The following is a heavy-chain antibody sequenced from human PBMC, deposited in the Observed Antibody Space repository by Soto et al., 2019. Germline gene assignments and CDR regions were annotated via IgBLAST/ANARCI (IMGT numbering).Heavy chain of an antibody. CDR2: IDPSGGGT. CDR3: AAELVVTAASIDI. V-gene: IGHV1-46*01. Sequence: GASVKVSCKSSGYTLTRYYMHWVRQAPGQGLEWMGRIDPSGGGTIHAQSFDGRVAMTRDTSTSTAYMELSSLRSDDTAVYYCAAELVVTAASIDIWGQGTMVTVSS. J-gene: IGHJ3*02. D-gene: IGHD2-2*01. CDR1: GYTLTRYY.